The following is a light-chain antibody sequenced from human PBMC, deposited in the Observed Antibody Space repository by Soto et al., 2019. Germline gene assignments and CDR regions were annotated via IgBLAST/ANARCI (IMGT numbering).Light chain of an antibody. Sequence: QAVVTQSPSASASLGASVKLTCILSSGHSSYAIAWHQQQPEKAPRYLMKLNTDGSHTKGDGIPDRFSGSSSGAERYLTISSLQSEDEADYYCQTWGTGIRVFGGGTKVTVL. CDR2: LNTDGSH. CDR1: SGHSSYA. V-gene: IGLV4-69*01. CDR3: QTWGTGIRV. J-gene: IGLJ2*01.